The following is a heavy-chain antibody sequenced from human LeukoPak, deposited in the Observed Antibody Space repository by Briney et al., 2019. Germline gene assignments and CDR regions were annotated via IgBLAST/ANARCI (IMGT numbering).Heavy chain of an antibody. V-gene: IGHV1-18*01. CDR3: ARLTGWLQFARLDY. Sequence: GASVEVSCKASGYTFTSYGISWVRQAPGQGLEWMGWISAYNGNTNYAQKLQGRVTMTTDTSTSTAYMELRSPRSDDTAVYYCARLTGWLQFARLDYWGQGTLVTVSS. J-gene: IGHJ4*02. D-gene: IGHD5-24*01. CDR2: ISAYNGNT. CDR1: GYTFTSYG.